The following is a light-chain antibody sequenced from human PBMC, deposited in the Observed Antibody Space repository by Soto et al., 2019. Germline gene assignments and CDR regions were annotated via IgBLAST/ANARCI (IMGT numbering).Light chain of an antibody. Sequence: QSVLTQPASVSGSPGQSITISFTGTSSDVGNYIFVSWYRQHPGKAPKLMIYDINNRPSGVSNRFSGSKSGNTASLTISGLQAEDEADYYCVSYTTSASYGFGTGTKVTVL. CDR1: SSDVGNYIF. CDR2: DIN. J-gene: IGLJ1*01. CDR3: VSYTTSASYG. V-gene: IGLV2-14*01.